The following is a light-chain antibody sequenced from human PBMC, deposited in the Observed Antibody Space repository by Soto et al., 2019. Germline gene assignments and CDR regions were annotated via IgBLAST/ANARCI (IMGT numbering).Light chain of an antibody. Sequence: SYELTQPPSVSVAPGETARISCGGNNIGSKGVHWYQQKPGQAPVLVIYSDTDLPPVIPERFSGSNSANMATLTISRVEAGDEADYYCQVWDSGSAHVLFGVGTKLTV. J-gene: IGLJ2*01. CDR2: SDT. CDR1: NIGSKG. V-gene: IGLV3-21*01. CDR3: QVWDSGSAHVL.